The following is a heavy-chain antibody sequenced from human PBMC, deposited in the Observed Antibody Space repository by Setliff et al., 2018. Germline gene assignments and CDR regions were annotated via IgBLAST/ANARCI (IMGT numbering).Heavy chain of an antibody. Sequence: RASVKVSCKASGGTFRSYGISWVRQAPGQGLEWMGRINLNTGNIFYAQEFQGRVTLTRDTSISTAYMELTGLKYDDTAIYYCARDTLALGDITLFDYWGQGTLVTVSS. CDR2: INLNTGNI. V-gene: IGHV1-2*02. CDR3: ARDTLALGDITLFDY. D-gene: IGHD3-16*01. J-gene: IGHJ4*02. CDR1: GGTFRSYG.